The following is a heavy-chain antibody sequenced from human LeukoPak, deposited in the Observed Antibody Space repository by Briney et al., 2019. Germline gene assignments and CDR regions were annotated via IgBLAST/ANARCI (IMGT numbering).Heavy chain of an antibody. D-gene: IGHD5-24*01. Sequence: GGSLRLSCAASGFTFSSYAMSWVRQAPGKGLEWVSSISSSGGSTYYADSVKGRFTISRDTSKNTPYLQMNSLRPEDTAVYCCARDAKQLPYWGQGTLVTVSS. CDR3: ARDAKQLPY. V-gene: IGHV3-23*01. J-gene: IGHJ4*02. CDR1: GFTFSSYA. CDR2: ISSSGGST.